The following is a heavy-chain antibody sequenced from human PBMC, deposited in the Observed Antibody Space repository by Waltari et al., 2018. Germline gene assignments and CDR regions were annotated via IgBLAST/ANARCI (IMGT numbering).Heavy chain of an antibody. J-gene: IGHJ4*02. CDR2: IYTSGST. CDR1: GGSIRSGSYY. D-gene: IGHD6-19*01. V-gene: IGHV4-61*02. CDR3: ATGTPGIAVAGTVDY. Sequence: QVQLQESGPGLVKPSQTLSLTCTVSGGSIRSGSYYWRWLRQSAGKGLEWIGRIYTSGSTNYNPSLKSRVTISVDTSKNQFSLKLSSVTAADTAVYYCATGTPGIAVAGTVDYWGQGTLVTVSS.